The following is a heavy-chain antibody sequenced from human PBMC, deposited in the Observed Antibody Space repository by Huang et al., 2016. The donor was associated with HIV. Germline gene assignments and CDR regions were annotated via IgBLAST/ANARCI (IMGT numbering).Heavy chain of an antibody. J-gene: IGHJ2*01. D-gene: IGHD3-22*01. CDR3: ARNYYDNVDWYFDL. CDR1: GGSINSYY. V-gene: IGHV4-59*01. Sequence: QVQLQESGPGLVKPSETLSLTCTVSGGSINSYYWSWIRQPPGKGLEWIGYIHYSGSTIYNPSLKRRVTISVDTSKKQFSLKLSSVTAADTAMYYCARNYYDNVDWYFDLWGRGTLVTVSS. CDR2: IHYSGST.